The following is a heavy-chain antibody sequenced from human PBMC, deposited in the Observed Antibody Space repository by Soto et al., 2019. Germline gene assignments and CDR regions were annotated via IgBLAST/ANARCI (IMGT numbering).Heavy chain of an antibody. V-gene: IGHV3-72*01. CDR1: GFLFSDHD. D-gene: IGHD3-10*02. CDR3: ARDLPYVP. Sequence: GGSLRLSCAASGFLFSDHDMDWVRRAPGKGLEWVGRVRSKASSHTTEYAASVKGRFTVSIDDSKSSLYLQMNSLTTDDSAVYYCARDLPYVPWGQGTLVTVSS. J-gene: IGHJ5*02. CDR2: VRSKASSHTT.